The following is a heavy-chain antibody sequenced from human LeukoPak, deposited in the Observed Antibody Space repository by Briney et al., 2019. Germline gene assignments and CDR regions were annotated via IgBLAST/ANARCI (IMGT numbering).Heavy chain of an antibody. CDR1: GFTFSDVW. J-gene: IGHJ4*02. CDR3: TTATQLILATLPDY. V-gene: IGHV3-15*01. D-gene: IGHD5-12*01. CDR2: IKTKTDGTTT. Sequence: PGGSLRLAFAAAGFTFSDVWMTWSRQAPGRRMEGVGRIKTKTDGTTTDYAAPVKGRFTILRDDSANMLYPQMTSLRTDDTALYYCTTATQLILATLPDYWGQGTPVTVSS.